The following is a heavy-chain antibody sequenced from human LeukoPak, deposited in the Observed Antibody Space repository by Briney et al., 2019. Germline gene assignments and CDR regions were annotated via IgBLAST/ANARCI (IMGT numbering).Heavy chain of an antibody. CDR3: AKGYCTSTSCYRIDY. Sequence: GGSLRLSCAASGFTFSSYGMHWVRQAPGKGLEWVTGISGSGGSTYYADSVKGRFTISRDNSGNTLYLQMNSLRAEDTAVYYCAKGYCTSTSCYRIDYWGQGTLVTVSS. CDR2: ISGSGGST. J-gene: IGHJ4*02. CDR1: GFTFSSYG. V-gene: IGHV3-23*01. D-gene: IGHD2-2*02.